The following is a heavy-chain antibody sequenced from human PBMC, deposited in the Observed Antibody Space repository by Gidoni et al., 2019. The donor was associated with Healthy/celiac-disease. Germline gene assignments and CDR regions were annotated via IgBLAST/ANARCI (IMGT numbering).Heavy chain of an antibody. CDR3: AKPDRGEQEADAFDI. CDR1: VFTFISYA. CDR2: ISGSGGST. Sequence: ELQLVASGGGLVQPWWSLRLSCAAYVFTFISYAMSCVRQAPGKGLEWVSAISGSGGSTYYEDSVKGRFTISRDNSKNTLYLQMNSLRAEDTAVYYCAKPDRGEQEADAFDIWGQGTMVTVSS. D-gene: IGHD3-10*01. V-gene: IGHV3-23*04. J-gene: IGHJ3*02.